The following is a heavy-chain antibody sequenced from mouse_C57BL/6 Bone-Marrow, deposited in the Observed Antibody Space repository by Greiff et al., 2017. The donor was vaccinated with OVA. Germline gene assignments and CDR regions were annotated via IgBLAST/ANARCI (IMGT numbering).Heavy chain of an antibody. D-gene: IGHD2-4*01. V-gene: IGHV1-72*01. J-gene: IGHJ3*01. CDR2: IDPISGGT. CDR1: GYTFTSYW. Sequence: VQLQQPGAELVKPGASVKLSCKASGYTFTSYWMHWVKQRPGRGLEWIGRIDPISGGTKYNEKFKSKATLTVDKPSSTAYMQLSSLTSEDSAVYYCARGGLRPWFAYWGQGALVTVSA. CDR3: ARGGLRPWFAY.